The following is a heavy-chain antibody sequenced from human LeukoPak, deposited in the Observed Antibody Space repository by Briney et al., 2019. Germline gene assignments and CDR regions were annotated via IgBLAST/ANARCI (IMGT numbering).Heavy chain of an antibody. CDR1: GGSFSGYY. J-gene: IGHJ3*02. D-gene: IGHD6-19*01. V-gene: IGHV4-34*01. CDR3: ARQQGLGIGSGAFDI. Sequence: PSXTLSLTCAVYGGSFSGYYWSWVRQPPGKGLEWIGEINHSGSTNYNPSLKSRVTISVETSKNQFSLKLSSVTAADTAVYYCARQQGLGIGSGAFDIWGQGTMVTVSS. CDR2: INHSGST.